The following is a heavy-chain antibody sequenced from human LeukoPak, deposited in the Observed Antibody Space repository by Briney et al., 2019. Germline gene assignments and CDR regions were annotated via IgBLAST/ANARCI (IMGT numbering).Heavy chain of an antibody. V-gene: IGHV1-46*01. CDR1: GYIFTTYN. D-gene: IGHD6-6*01. CDR2: INPSGGST. Sequence: ASVKVSCKPSGYIFTTYNLHWVRQAPGQGLEWMGIINPSGGSTSYAQKFQGRVTMTRDTSTSTVYMELSSLRSEDTAVYYCARTAGRTFDYWGQGTLVTVSS. J-gene: IGHJ4*02. CDR3: ARTAGRTFDY.